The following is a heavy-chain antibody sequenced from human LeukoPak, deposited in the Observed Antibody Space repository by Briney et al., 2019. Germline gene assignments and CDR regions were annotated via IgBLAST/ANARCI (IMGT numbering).Heavy chain of an antibody. V-gene: IGHV3-53*01. CDR1: GITVSSYN. CDR3: ARDRRYCRGSSCYAGVDY. Sequence: GGPLSFCCAASGITVSSYNMTGLRQAREKVLVWVSVIYSGGSTYYGDSVKGRFTISRDNSKNTLYLQMNSLRAEDTAVYYCARDRRYCRGSSCYAGVDYWGQGTLFTVSS. D-gene: IGHD2-15*01. CDR2: IYSGGST. J-gene: IGHJ4*02.